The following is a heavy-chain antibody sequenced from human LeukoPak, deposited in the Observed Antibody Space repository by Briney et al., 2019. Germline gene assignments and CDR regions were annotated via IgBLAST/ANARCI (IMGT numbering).Heavy chain of an antibody. V-gene: IGHV3-74*01. CDR2: INSDGSST. Sequence: GGSLRLSCAASGFTFSSYWMHWVRQAPGKGLVWVLRINSDGSSTNYADSVKGRFTISRDNAKNTLYLQMNSLRAEDTAVYYCARASTTVPNLLDNWGQGTLVTVSS. D-gene: IGHD4-17*01. CDR3: ARASTTVPNLLDN. CDR1: GFTFSSYW. J-gene: IGHJ4*02.